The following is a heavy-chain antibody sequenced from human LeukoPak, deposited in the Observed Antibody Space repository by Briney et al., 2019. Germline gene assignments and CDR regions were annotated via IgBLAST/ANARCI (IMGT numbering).Heavy chain of an antibody. CDR2: IIPILGIA. Sequence: ASVKVSCKASGGTFSSYAISWVRQAPGQGLEWMGRIIPILGIANYAQKFQGRVTITADKSTSTAYMELSSLISEDTAVYYCARDYGDPVVPPYYFDYWGQGTLVTVSS. D-gene: IGHD4-17*01. CDR3: ARDYGDPVVPPYYFDY. J-gene: IGHJ4*02. CDR1: GGTFSSYA. V-gene: IGHV1-69*04.